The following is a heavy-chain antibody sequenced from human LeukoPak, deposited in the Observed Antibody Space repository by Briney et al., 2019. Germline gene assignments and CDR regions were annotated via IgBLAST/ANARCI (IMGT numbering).Heavy chain of an antibody. CDR2: INHSGST. D-gene: IGHD6-19*01. Sequence: PSETLSLTCAVYGGSFSGYYWSWIRQPPGKGLEWIGEINHSGSTNYNPSLKSRVTISVDTSKNQFSLKPSSVTAADTAVSYCARGSSGHYFGYWGQGTLVTVSS. CDR3: ARGSSGHYFGY. CDR1: GGSFSGYY. V-gene: IGHV4-34*01. J-gene: IGHJ4*02.